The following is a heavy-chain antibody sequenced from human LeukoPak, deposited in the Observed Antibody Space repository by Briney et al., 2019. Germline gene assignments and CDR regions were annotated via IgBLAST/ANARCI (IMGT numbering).Heavy chain of an antibody. J-gene: IGHJ4*02. V-gene: IGHV1-3*04. CDR3: AREGREGNFDY. CDR2: INTGNGNT. Sequence: ASVKVSCKASGYTFTSYAMHWVRQAPGQRLEWMGWINTGNGNTKYSQKFQGRVTITRDTSASTAYMELSSLRSEDTAVYYCAREGREGNFDYWGQGTLVTVSS. CDR1: GYTFTSYA. D-gene: IGHD3-10*01.